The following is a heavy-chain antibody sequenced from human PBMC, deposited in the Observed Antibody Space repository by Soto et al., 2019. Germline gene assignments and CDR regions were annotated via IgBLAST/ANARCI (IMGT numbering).Heavy chain of an antibody. Sequence: SETLSLTCTVSRGSISRCVYYWSCLRQHQGKGLEWIGYIYYSGTTYYNPSLKSRLTMSVDTSKNQFSLKLSSVTAADTAVHYCARVNIGAAGKVKWFDPWGQG. CDR2: IYYSGTT. J-gene: IGHJ5*02. CDR1: RGSISRCVYY. D-gene: IGHD6-13*01. CDR3: ARVNIGAAGKVKWFDP. V-gene: IGHV4-31*03.